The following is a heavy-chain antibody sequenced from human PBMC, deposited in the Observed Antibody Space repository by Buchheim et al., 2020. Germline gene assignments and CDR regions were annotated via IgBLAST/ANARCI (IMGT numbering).Heavy chain of an antibody. V-gene: IGHV3-23*01. CDR3: AKGNINNNWYVWFDP. D-gene: IGHD1-1*01. CDR2: IGYSGEST. Sequence: EVQLLESGGGLVQPGGSLRLSCAASGFTFSNYAINWVRQAPGKGLEWVSGIGYSGESTYYADSVKGRFTISRDNSKDTLFLQMNSLIVEDTATYYCAKGNINNNWYVWFDPWGQGTL. CDR1: GFTFSNYA. J-gene: IGHJ5*02.